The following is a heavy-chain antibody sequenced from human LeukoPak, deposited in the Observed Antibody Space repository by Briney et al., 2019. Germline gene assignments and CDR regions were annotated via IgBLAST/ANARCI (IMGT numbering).Heavy chain of an antibody. CDR1: GFTITNYW. CDR2: VNPDGSRT. V-gene: IGHV3-74*01. CDR3: ARDFDYGGGL. J-gene: IGHJ4*02. D-gene: IGHD4-17*01. Sequence: GGSLRLSCAGSGFTITNYWIHWVRQAPGKGLEWVSRVNPDGSRTGYADSVKGRFTISRDNAKNTLYLQMNSLRAEDTAVYYCARDFDYGGGLWDQGTLVTVSS.